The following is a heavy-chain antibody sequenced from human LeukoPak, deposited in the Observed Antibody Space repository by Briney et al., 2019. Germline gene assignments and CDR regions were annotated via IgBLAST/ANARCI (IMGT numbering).Heavy chain of an antibody. CDR2: IRSKAYGGTT. D-gene: IGHD6-13*01. CDR1: GFTFGDYA. J-gene: IGHJ3*02. V-gene: IGHV3-49*04. CDR3: TRQAAPDAFDI. Sequence: GGSLRLSCTASGFTFGDYAMSWVRQAPGKGLEWVGFIRSKAYGGTTEYAASVKGRFTISRDDSKSIAYLQMNSLKTEDTAVYYCTRQAAPDAFDIWGQGTMVTVSS.